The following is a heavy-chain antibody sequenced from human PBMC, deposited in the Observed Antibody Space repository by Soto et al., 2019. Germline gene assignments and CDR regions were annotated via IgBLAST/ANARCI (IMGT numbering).Heavy chain of an antibody. CDR2: LYSDDRT. D-gene: IGHD3-22*01. CDR1: GFTVSSNL. V-gene: IGHV3-53*02. CDR3: ARESPDSSGYFTIDY. J-gene: IGHJ4*02. Sequence: EVQLVETGGGLIQPGGSLRLSCAASGFTVSSNLMTWVRQAPGKGLEWLSVLYSDDRTYYADSVKGRFTLSRDDSKNTLYLQMDSLRAEDTAVYYCARESPDSSGYFTIDYWGQGTLVTVSS.